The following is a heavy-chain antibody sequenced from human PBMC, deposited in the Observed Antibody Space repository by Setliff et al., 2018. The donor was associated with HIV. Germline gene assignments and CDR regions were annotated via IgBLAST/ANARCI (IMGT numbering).Heavy chain of an antibody. V-gene: IGHV4-34*01. J-gene: IGHJ6*03. D-gene: IGHD3-16*02. CDR3: ARGLPGTYRSSYYYYYMDV. Sequence: SETLSLTCAVYGGSFSGYYWSWIRQPPGQGLEWIGEINHSGSTNYNPSLKSRVTISIDTSKNQFSLKVSSVTAADTALYYCARGLPGTYRSSYYYYYMDVWDKGTTVTVSS. CDR1: GGSFSGYY. CDR2: INHSGST.